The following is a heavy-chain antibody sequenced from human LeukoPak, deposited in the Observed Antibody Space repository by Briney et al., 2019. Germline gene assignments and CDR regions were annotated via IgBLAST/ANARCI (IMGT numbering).Heavy chain of an antibody. CDR2: INHSGST. CDR1: GGSFSGYY. J-gene: IGHJ3*02. V-gene: IGHV4-34*01. Sequence: SGTLSLTCAVYGGSFSGYYWSWLRQPPGKGLEWIGEINHSGSTNYDSSLKSRVTISVDTAKNQFSLKLTSVTAADTAVYYCARGSHGYYDSRDGFDMWGRGTMVTVSS. D-gene: IGHD3-22*01. CDR3: ARGSHGYYDSRDGFDM.